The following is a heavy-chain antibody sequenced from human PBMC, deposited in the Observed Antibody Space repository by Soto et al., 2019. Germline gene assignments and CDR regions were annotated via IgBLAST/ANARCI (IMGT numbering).Heavy chain of an antibody. V-gene: IGHV3-13*01. J-gene: IGHJ3*02. Sequence: EVQLVESGGGLVQPGGSLRLSCAASGFTFSSYDMHWVRQATGKGLEWVSAIGTAGDTYYPGSVKGRFTISRENAKNSLYIQMNSLRAEDTAVYYCARDRGYCSGGSCYPFTFDIWGQGTMVTVSS. D-gene: IGHD2-15*01. CDR2: IGTAGDT. CDR3: ARDRGYCSGGSCYPFTFDI. CDR1: GFTFSSYD.